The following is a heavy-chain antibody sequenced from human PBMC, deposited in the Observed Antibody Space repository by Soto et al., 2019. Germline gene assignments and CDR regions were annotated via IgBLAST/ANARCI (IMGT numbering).Heavy chain of an antibody. CDR1: GFTFSSYG. V-gene: IGHV3-30*03. CDR2: ISSDGGNK. D-gene: IGHD3-22*01. CDR3: ARDTYYYDTSGYYYAN. J-gene: IGHJ4*02. Sequence: QVQLVESGGGVVQPGGSLRLSCAASGFTFSSYGMHWVRQAPGKGLEWVALISSDGGNKYYADSVKGRFTISRDNSKNTLFLHMNSLRAEDAAVYYCARDTYYYDTSGYYYANWGLGTLVTVSS.